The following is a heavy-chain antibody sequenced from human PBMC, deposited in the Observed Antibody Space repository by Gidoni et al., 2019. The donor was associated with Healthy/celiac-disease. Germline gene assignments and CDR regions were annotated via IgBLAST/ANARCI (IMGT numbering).Heavy chain of an antibody. CDR2: ISSSSSYI. CDR3: TREAGGCGGDCYPFFDI. Sequence: EVQLVESGGGLVKPGGSLRLSCAASGFTFSSHSMNWVRPAPGKGLEWVSSISSSSSYIYYADSVKGRFTIYRDNAKNSLYLQMNSLRAEDTAVYYCTREAGGCGGDCYPFFDIWGQGTMVTVSS. D-gene: IGHD2-21*02. CDR1: GFTFSSHS. V-gene: IGHV3-21*01. J-gene: IGHJ3*02.